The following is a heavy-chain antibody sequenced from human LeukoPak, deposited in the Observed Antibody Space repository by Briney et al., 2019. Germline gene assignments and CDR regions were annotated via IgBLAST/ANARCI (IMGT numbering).Heavy chain of an antibody. V-gene: IGHV1-8*01. CDR2: MNPNSGNT. J-gene: IGHJ4*02. CDR1: GYTFTSYD. CDR3: ARDDPANSSSWYFFAY. Sequence: ASVKVSCKASGYTFTSYDINWVRQATGQGLEWMGWMNPNSGNTGYAQKFQGRVTMTRNTSISTAYMELSSLRSEDTAVYYCARDDPANSSSWYFFAYWGQGTLVTVSS. D-gene: IGHD6-13*01.